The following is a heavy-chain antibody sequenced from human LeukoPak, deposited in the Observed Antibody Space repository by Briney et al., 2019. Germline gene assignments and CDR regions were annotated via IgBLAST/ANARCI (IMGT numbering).Heavy chain of an antibody. V-gene: IGHV3-33*01. Sequence: GGSLRLSCAASGFTFSRYGMHWVRPAPGKGMEWVAVIWYDGSNKYYAEPVKGRFTISRDNSKNTLHLQMNSLRAEDTAVYYCARDPPMYYYDEPGSRDAFDIWGQGTMVTVSS. CDR1: GFTFSRYG. D-gene: IGHD3-22*01. J-gene: IGHJ3*02. CDR3: ARDPPMYYYDEPGSRDAFDI. CDR2: IWYDGSNK.